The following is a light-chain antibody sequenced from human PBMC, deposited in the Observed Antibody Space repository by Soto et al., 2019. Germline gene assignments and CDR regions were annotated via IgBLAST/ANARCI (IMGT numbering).Light chain of an antibody. CDR3: QERSRWPRGT. J-gene: IGKJ4*01. CDR2: HAS. CDR1: QSVTVK. V-gene: IGKV3-11*01. Sequence: EIVMTQSPATLSLSPGERATLSCRASQSVTVKLAWFQQKPGQAPRLLIVHASHRAAGIPARFAGSGSGTDFTLTISSLEPEDFAVYYCQERSRWPRGTFGGGTKVEI.